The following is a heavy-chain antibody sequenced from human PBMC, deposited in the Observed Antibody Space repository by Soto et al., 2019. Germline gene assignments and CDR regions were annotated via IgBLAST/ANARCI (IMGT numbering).Heavy chain of an antibody. Sequence: QVQLQQWGAGLLKPSETLSLTCGVYGGPFSGYYWTWIRQPPGRGLEWIGEIHHSGRTNYNPSLRSRVTMSVDTSKNQFSLNLTYVTAADTAVYYCARGLGTLSPWGQGTLVTVSS. CDR3: ARGLGTLSP. CDR1: GGPFSGYY. V-gene: IGHV4-34*01. CDR2: IHHSGRT. D-gene: IGHD7-27*01. J-gene: IGHJ5*02.